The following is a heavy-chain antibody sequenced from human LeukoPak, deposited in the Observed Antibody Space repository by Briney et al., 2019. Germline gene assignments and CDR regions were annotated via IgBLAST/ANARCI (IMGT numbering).Heavy chain of an antibody. CDR1: SGSLSSGSYY. CDR3: ARGLWPLYYFDC. J-gene: IGHJ4*02. CDR2: IYTSGRT. Sequence: SETLSLTCTVSSGSLSSGSYYWSWIRQPPGKGLEWIGRIYTSGRTDYNPSLKSRVTISVDTSKNQFSLKLSSVTAADTAVYYCARGLWPLYYFDCWGQGTLVTVSS. D-gene: IGHD5-18*01. V-gene: IGHV4-61*02.